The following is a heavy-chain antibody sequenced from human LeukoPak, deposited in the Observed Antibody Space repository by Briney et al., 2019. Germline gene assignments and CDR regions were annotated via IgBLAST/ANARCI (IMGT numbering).Heavy chain of an antibody. CDR3: ARLRRGYCSGGSCYEDAFDI. V-gene: IGHV3-23*01. CDR2: ISGSGIST. Sequence: PGGSLRLSCAASGFTFSSYAMSWVRQAPGKGLEWVSAISGSGISTYYADSVKGRFTISRDNSKKTVDLQMNSLRAEDTAVYYCARLRRGYCSGGSCYEDAFDIWGQGTMVTVSS. D-gene: IGHD2-15*01. J-gene: IGHJ3*02. CDR1: GFTFSSYA.